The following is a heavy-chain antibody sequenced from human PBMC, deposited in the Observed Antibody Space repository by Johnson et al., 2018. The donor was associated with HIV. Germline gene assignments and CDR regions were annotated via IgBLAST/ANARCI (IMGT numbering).Heavy chain of an antibody. D-gene: IGHD3-10*01. J-gene: IGHJ3*02. Sequence: VQLVESGGVVVQPGRSLRLSCAASGFTFSSYAMHWVRQATGKGLEWVSAIGTAGDTYYPGSVKGRFTISRENAKNSLYLQMNSLRAGDTAVYYCARELEGDYAFDIWGQGTMVTVSS. CDR3: ARELEGDYAFDI. CDR2: IGTAGDT. V-gene: IGHV3-13*01. CDR1: GFTFSSYA.